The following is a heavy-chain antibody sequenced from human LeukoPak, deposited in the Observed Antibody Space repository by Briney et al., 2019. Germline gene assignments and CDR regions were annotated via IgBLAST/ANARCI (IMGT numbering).Heavy chain of an antibody. J-gene: IGHJ4*02. Sequence: GASVKVSCKASGGTFSSYAISWVRQAPGQGLEWMGGIIPIFGTANYAQKFQGRVTITADESTSTAYMELSSLRSEDTAVYYCARGGSYDSSGYYRYYFDYWGQGTLVTVSS. D-gene: IGHD3-22*01. CDR2: IIPIFGTA. CDR1: GGTFSSYA. V-gene: IGHV1-69*13. CDR3: ARGGSYDSSGYYRYYFDY.